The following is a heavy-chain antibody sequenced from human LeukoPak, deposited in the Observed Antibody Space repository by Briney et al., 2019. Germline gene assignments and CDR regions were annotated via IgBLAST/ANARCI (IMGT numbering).Heavy chain of an antibody. V-gene: IGHV4-59*12. D-gene: IGHD5-18*01. CDR2: IYYSGST. CDR1: GGSISSYY. CDR3: ARGKQLWRGLFDY. J-gene: IGHJ4*02. Sequence: SETLSLTCTVSGGSISSYYWSWIRQPPGKGLEWIGYIYYSGSTNYNPSLKSRVTISVDTSKNQFSLKLSSVTAADTAVYYCARGKQLWRGLFDYWGQGTLVTVSS.